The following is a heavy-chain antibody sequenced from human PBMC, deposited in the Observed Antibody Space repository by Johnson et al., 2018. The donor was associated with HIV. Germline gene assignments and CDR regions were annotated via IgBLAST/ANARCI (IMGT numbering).Heavy chain of an antibody. CDR3: TTPSGSYVSSYDAFDI. D-gene: IGHD1-26*01. CDR1: GFTFDDYA. CDR2: ISLKSGSL. V-gene: IGHV3-9*01. J-gene: IGHJ3*02. Sequence: VHLVEAGGGLVQPGRSLRLSCAASGFTFDDYAMHWVRQAPGKGLEWVSRISLKSGSLGYADSVKGRFTISRDNAKNSLYLQMNSLRAEDTAVYYCTTPSGSYVSSYDAFDIWGQGTMVTVSS.